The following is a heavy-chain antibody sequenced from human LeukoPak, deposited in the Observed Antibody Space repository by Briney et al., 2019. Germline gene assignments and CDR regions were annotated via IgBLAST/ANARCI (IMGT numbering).Heavy chain of an antibody. CDR2: IYYSGST. J-gene: IGHJ4*02. D-gene: IGHD4-23*01. Sequence: SETLSLTCTVSGGSISSYYWSWIRQPPGKGLEWIGYIYYSGSTNYNPSLKSRVTISVDTSKNQFSLKLSSVTAADTAVYYCARGKDLYGGKGIIDYWGQGTLVTVSS. V-gene: IGHV4-59*12. CDR3: ARGKDLYGGKGIIDY. CDR1: GGSISSYY.